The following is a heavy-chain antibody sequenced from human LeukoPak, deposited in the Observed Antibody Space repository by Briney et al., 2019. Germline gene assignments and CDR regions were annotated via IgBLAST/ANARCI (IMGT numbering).Heavy chain of an antibody. J-gene: IGHJ4*02. D-gene: IGHD6-19*01. V-gene: IGHV4-4*07. Sequence: PSETLSLTCTVSGGSISSYYWSWIRQPAGKGREWIGRIYTSGSTNYNPSLKSRVTMSVDTSKNQFSLKLSSVTAADTAVYYCAREHSAVAGYFKFDYWGQGTLVTVSS. CDR1: GGSISSYY. CDR3: AREHSAVAGYFKFDY. CDR2: IYTSGST.